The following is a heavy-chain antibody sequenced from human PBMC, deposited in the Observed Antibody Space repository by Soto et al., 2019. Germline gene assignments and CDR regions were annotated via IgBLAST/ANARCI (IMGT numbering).Heavy chain of an antibody. CDR3: ARDRGCSSTSCYTANYYYYYGMDV. CDR1: GYTFISYG. D-gene: IGHD2-2*02. J-gene: IGHJ6*02. Sequence: ASVKVSCKASGYTFISYGISWVRQAPGQGLEWMGWISAYNGNTNYAQKLQGRVTMTTDTSTSTAYMELRSLRSDDTAVYYCARDRGCSSTSCYTANYYYYYGMDVWGQGTAVTVSS. V-gene: IGHV1-18*04. CDR2: ISAYNGNT.